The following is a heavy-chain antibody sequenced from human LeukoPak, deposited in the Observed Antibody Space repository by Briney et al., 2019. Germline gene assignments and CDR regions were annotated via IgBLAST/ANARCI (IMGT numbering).Heavy chain of an antibody. V-gene: IGHV3-7*01. Sequence: GGSLRLSCVGSGFSFRSHWVNWVRQSPGKGLEWVANIKPDGSDKYYVHSARGRFTVSRDNAKNSAFLQVNSLRAEDTAIYYCATISAQTFDIWGQGTLVSVSS. D-gene: IGHD5-24*01. J-gene: IGHJ3*02. CDR2: IKPDGSDK. CDR1: GFSFRSHW. CDR3: ATISAQTFDI.